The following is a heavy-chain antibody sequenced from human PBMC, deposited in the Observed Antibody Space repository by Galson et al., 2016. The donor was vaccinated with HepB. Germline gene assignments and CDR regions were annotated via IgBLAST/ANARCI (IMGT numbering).Heavy chain of an antibody. D-gene: IGHD5-18*01. Sequence: SLRLSCAASGFTFSSYWMHWVRQAPGKGLVWVSRINSDGSRTTYADSVKGRFTISRDNAKNTLYLQMNSLRAEDTAVYYCARAHVDTAMVRRNYFDYWGQGTLVTVSS. CDR1: GFTFSSYW. J-gene: IGHJ4*02. CDR2: INSDGSRT. CDR3: ARAHVDTAMVRRNYFDY. V-gene: IGHV3-74*01.